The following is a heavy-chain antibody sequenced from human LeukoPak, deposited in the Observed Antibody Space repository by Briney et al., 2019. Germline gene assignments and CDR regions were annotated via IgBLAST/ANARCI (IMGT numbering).Heavy chain of an antibody. CDR1: GGTFSSYA. CDR2: IIPIFGTA. V-gene: IGHV1-69*13. Sequence: SVKVSCKASGGTFSSYAISWVRQAPGQGLEWMGGIIPIFGTANYAQKFQGRVTITADESTSTAYMELSSLRSEDTAVYYCARGLHCSSTSCYNLDWFDPWGQGTLVTVSS. D-gene: IGHD2-2*02. J-gene: IGHJ5*02. CDR3: ARGLHCSSTSCYNLDWFDP.